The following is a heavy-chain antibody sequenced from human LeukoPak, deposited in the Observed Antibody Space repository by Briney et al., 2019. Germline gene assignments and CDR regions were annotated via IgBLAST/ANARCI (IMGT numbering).Heavy chain of an antibody. Sequence: GGSLRLSCAASGFSLRHYGMTWVRQAPGKGVEWVSAICGSGGGTYYAGSVKGRFTISRDTSKNTLYLQMNSLRADDTAVYYCAKSHHVTAIDYWGQGTLVTVSS. J-gene: IGHJ4*02. V-gene: IGHV3-23*01. CDR2: ICGSGGGT. CDR3: AKSHHVTAIDY. CDR1: GFSLRHYG. D-gene: IGHD2-21*02.